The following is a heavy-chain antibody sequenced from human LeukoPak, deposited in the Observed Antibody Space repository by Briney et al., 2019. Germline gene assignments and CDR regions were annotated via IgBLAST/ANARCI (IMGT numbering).Heavy chain of an antibody. J-gene: IGHJ4*02. CDR1: GFTFSSYA. D-gene: IGHD2/OR15-2a*01. CDR3: ARDFYDGFALDY. Sequence: PGGSLRLSCAASGFTFSSYAMSWVRQAPGKGLEWVSGISGSGGSTYYADSVKGRFTISRDNARNSLYLQMDNLRAEDTGVYYCARDFYDGFALDYWGQGTLVTVSS. CDR2: ISGSGGST. V-gene: IGHV3-23*01.